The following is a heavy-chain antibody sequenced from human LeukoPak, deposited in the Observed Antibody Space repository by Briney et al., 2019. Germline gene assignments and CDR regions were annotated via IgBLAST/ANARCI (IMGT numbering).Heavy chain of an antibody. J-gene: IGHJ4*02. V-gene: IGHV4-39*01. Sequence: SETLSLTCTVSGGSISSSSYYWGWIRQPPGKGLEWIGSIYYSGSTYYNPSLKSRVTISVDTSKNQFSLKLSSVTAADTAVYYCARRPNVDIVATMLYYFDYWGQGTLVTVSS. D-gene: IGHD5-12*01. CDR1: GGSISSSSYY. CDR3: ARRPNVDIVATMLYYFDY. CDR2: IYYSGST.